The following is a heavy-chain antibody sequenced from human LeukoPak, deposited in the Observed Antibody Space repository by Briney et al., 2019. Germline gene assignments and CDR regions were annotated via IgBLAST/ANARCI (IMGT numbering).Heavy chain of an antibody. J-gene: IGHJ5*02. Sequence: SETLSLTCTVSGDSITNSDFYWSWIRQPPGEGLEWIGYIYYTGSTYYNPSLKSRVTISVDTSKNQFSLKLSSVTAADTAVYYCARYFEEEWELLGLGFDPWGQGTLVTVSS. CDR2: IYYTGST. CDR1: GDSITNSDFY. CDR3: ARYFEEEWELLGLGFDP. D-gene: IGHD1-26*01. V-gene: IGHV4-30-4*02.